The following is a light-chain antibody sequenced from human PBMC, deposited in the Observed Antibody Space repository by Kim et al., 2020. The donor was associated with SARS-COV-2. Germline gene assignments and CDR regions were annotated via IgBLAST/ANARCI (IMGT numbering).Light chain of an antibody. Sequence: EIVLTQSPGTLSLSPGERATLSCRASQSVSSSYLAWYQQKPGQDPRLLIYGASSRATGIPDRFSGSGSGTEFTLTISRLEPEDFAVYYCQQYGRSPGTFGGGTKVEIK. J-gene: IGKJ4*01. CDR2: GAS. CDR1: QSVSSSY. V-gene: IGKV3-20*01. CDR3: QQYGRSPGT.